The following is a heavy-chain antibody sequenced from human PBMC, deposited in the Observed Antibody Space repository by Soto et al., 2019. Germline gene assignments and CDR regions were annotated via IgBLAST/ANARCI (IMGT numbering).Heavy chain of an antibody. Sequence: QVQLVESGGGVVQPGRSLRLSCAASGFTFSSYGMHWVRQAPGKGLEWVAVISYDGSNKYYADSVKGRFTISRDNSKNTLYLQMNSLRAEDTAVYYCAKDTDSLSDYGSYYFDYWGQGTLVTVSS. D-gene: IGHD3-10*01. V-gene: IGHV3-30*18. CDR3: AKDTDSLSDYGSYYFDY. J-gene: IGHJ4*02. CDR2: ISYDGSNK. CDR1: GFTFSSYG.